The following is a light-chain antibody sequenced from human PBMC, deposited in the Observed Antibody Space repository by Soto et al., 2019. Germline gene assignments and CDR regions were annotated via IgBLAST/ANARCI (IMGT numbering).Light chain of an antibody. CDR2: LAS. CDR3: MQPLQTPSS. V-gene: IGKV2-28*01. J-gene: IGKJ2*01. Sequence: DIVMTQSPLSLPVTPGEPASISCRSNQSLLYSNGNNHLDWYLQKPGESPQLLIYLASSRASGVRDRFSGSGSGTDFTPTISRVEAADVEVYCCMQPLQTPSSFGQGTKLEIK. CDR1: QSLLYSNGNNH.